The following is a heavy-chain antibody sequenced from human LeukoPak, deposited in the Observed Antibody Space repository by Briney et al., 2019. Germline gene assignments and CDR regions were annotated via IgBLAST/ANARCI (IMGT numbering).Heavy chain of an antibody. D-gene: IGHD5-12*01. CDR1: GFDFSFTW. CDR2: IKSKTSGGTI. Sequence: GGSLRLSCAASGFDFSFTWMSWVRQAPGKGLELVGLIKSKTSGGTIDYAAPVRGRFTISRDDTENMVFLQMSSLKIEDTAVYYCTRESGYKTSRQRGFDSWGQGTLVTVSS. CDR3: TRESGYKTSRQRGFDS. V-gene: IGHV3-15*01. J-gene: IGHJ4*02.